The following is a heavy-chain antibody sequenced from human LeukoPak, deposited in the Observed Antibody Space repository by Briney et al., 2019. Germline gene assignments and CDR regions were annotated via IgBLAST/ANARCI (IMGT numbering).Heavy chain of an antibody. D-gene: IGHD4-23*01. J-gene: IGHJ4*02. V-gene: IGHV3-21*06. Sequence: GGSPRLSCAASGFTFNKYSMNWVRQAPGKGLEWVSSISTSSSYIYYADSVKGRFTISRDNAKNSLYLQMNSLRAEDTAVFYCARLRWEQTGYSSDYWGQGTLVTVSS. CDR3: ARLRWEQTGYSSDY. CDR1: GFTFNKYS. CDR2: ISTSSSYI.